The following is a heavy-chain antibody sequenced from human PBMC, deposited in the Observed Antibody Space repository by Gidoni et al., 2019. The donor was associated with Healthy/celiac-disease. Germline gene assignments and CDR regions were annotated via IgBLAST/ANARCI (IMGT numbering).Heavy chain of an antibody. J-gene: IGHJ5*02. CDR2: IYYSGST. D-gene: IGHD6-19*01. V-gene: IGHV4-39*01. CDR3: ARHVYGSGWYKFDP. Sequence: QLQLQESGPGLVKPSETLSLTCTVSGGSISSSSYYWGWIRQPPGKGLEWIGGIYYSGSTYYNPSLKSRVTISVDTSKNQFSLKLSSVTAADTAVYYCARHVYGSGWYKFDPWGQGTLVTVSS. CDR1: GGSISSSSYY.